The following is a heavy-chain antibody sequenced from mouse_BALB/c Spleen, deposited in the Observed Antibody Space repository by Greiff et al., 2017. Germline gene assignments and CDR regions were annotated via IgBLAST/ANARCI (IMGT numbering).Heavy chain of an antibody. CDR2: ISSGGSYT. CDR1: GFTFSSYG. Sequence: EVKLMESGGDLVKPGGSLKLSCAASGFTFSSYGMSWVRQTPDKRLEWVATISSGGSYTYYPDSVKGRFTISRDNAKNTLYLQMSSLKSEDTAMYYCASDYGNYAMDYWGQGTSVTVSS. CDR3: ASDYGNYAMDY. J-gene: IGHJ4*01. D-gene: IGHD2-1*01. V-gene: IGHV5-6*01.